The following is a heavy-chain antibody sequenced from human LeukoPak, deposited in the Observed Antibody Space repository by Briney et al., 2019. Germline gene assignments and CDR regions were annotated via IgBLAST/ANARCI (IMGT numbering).Heavy chain of an antibody. D-gene: IGHD3-10*01. V-gene: IGHV3-7*01. CDR2: IKGDESAR. CDR1: GFTFSTYW. J-gene: IGHJ4*02. Sequence: GGSLRLSCAASGFTFSTYWMDWGRQAPGKGLEWVANIKGDESARHQADSVKGRFTISRDNAKKSVYLQMSSLRGEDTAVYYCARDVGGSLDDWGQGTLVTVSS. CDR3: ARDVGGSLDD.